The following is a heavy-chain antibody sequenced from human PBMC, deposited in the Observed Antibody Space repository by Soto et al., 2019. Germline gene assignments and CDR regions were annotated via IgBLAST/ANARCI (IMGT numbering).Heavy chain of an antibody. D-gene: IGHD2-2*01. CDR1: GGSISSSSYY. Sequence: PSETLSLTCTVSGGSISSSSYYWGWIRQPPGKGLEWIGSIYYSGSTNYNPSLKSRVTISVDTSKNQFSLKLSSVTAADTAVYYCARHAGYCSSTSRSVRPDYWGKGTLVTVSS. CDR3: ARHAGYCSSTSRSVRPDY. V-gene: IGHV4-39*01. CDR2: IYYSGST. J-gene: IGHJ4*02.